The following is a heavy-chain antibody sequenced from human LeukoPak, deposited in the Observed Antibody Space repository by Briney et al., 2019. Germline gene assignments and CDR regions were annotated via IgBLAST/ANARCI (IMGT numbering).Heavy chain of an antibody. CDR3: ARAWGVVPAAINV. V-gene: IGHV4-59*01. J-gene: IGHJ6*04. Sequence: TSETLSLTCTVSGGSISSYYWSWIRQPPGKGLEWIGYIYYSGSTNYNPSLKSRVTISVDASKNQFSLKLSSVTAADTAVYYCARAWGVVPAAINVWGKGTTVTVSS. CDR2: IYYSGST. CDR1: GGSISSYY. D-gene: IGHD2-2*02.